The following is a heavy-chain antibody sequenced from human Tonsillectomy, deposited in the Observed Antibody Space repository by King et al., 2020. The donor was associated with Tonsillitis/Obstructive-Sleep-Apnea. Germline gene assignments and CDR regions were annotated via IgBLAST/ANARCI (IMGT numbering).Heavy chain of an antibody. CDR3: AKSLYNGYGYFDY. CDR1: GFTFGSHW. Sequence: VQLVESGGGLVQPGGSLRLSCAASGFTFGSHWMHWVRQAPGKGLVWVSRVNTDGSFTNYADSVKGRFTISRDNAKNTLYLQMNSLRVEDTAVYYCAKSLYNGYGYFDYWGQGTLVTVSS. CDR2: VNTDGSFT. D-gene: IGHD5-12*01. J-gene: IGHJ4*02. V-gene: IGHV3-74*01.